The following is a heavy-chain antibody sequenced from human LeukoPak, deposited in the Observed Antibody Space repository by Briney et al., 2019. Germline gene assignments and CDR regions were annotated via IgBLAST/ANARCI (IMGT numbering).Heavy chain of an antibody. Sequence: PGGSLRLSCAASGFTFSSYGMHWVRQAPGKGLEWVAVIWYDGSNKYYADFVKGRFTISRDNSKNTLYLQMNSLRAEDTAVYYCAKDKRAGFGESNYYYGMDVWGQGTTVTVSS. V-gene: IGHV3-33*06. CDR1: GFTFSSYG. J-gene: IGHJ6*02. D-gene: IGHD3-10*01. CDR3: AKDKRAGFGESNYYYGMDV. CDR2: IWYDGSNK.